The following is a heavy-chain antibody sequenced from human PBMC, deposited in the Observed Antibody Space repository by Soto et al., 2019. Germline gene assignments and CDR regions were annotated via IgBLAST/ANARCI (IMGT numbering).Heavy chain of an antibody. J-gene: IGHJ4*02. Sequence: PGGSLRLSCAASGFTFSSYEMNWVRQAPGKGLEWVSYISSTGTSMDYADSVKGRFTISRDNAKNSLFLQLNSLRDEDTAVYCCARETHFIDYWGQGTLVSVSA. V-gene: IGHV3-48*03. CDR2: ISSTGTSM. CDR1: GFTFSSYE. CDR3: ARETHFIDY.